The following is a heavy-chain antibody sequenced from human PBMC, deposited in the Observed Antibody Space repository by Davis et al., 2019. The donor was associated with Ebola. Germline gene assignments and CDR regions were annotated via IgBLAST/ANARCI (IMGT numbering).Heavy chain of an antibody. Sequence: AASVKVSCKASGGTFSSYAISWVRQAPGQGLEWMGGIIPIFGTANYAQKFQGRVTITADESTSTAYMELSSLRSEDTAVYYCAREEQVLSWGNPLDYWGQGTLVTVSS. CDR1: GGTFSSYA. CDR2: IIPIFGTA. J-gene: IGHJ4*02. CDR3: AREEQVLSWGNPLDY. V-gene: IGHV1-69*13. D-gene: IGHD2/OR15-2a*01.